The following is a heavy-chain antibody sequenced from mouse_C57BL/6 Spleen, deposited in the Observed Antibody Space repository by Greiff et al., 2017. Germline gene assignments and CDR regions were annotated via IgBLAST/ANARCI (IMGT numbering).Heavy chain of an antibody. J-gene: IGHJ1*03. V-gene: IGHV8-8*01. CDR2: IWWDDDK. CDR1: GFSLSTFGMG. D-gene: IGHD3-1*01. CDR3: ARRAGGGPGWYVDV. Sequence: QVTLKESGPGILQPSQTLSLTCSFSGFSLSTFGMGVGWLRQPSGKGLEWLAHIWWDDDKYYNPALKSRLTISKDTSKNQVFLKIANVDTADTATYYCARRAGGGPGWYVDVWGTGTTVTVSS.